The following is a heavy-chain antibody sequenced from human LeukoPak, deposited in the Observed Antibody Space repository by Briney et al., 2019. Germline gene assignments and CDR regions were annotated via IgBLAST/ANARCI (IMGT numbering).Heavy chain of an antibody. CDR1: GGSISSYY. D-gene: IGHD3-22*01. CDR2: IYTSGST. CDR3: ARAADYYDRDAFDI. J-gene: IGHJ3*02. Sequence: SETLSLTCTVSGGSISSYYWSWIRQPSGKGLEWIGYIYTSGSTNYNPSLKSRVTISVDTSKNQFSLKLSSVTAADTAVYYCARAADYYDRDAFDIWGQGTMVTVSS. V-gene: IGHV4-4*09.